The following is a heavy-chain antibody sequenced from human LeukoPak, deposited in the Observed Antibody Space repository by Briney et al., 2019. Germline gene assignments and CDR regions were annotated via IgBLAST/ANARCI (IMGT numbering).Heavy chain of an antibody. J-gene: IGHJ6*03. CDR1: GFTFSNYG. CDR2: IRYDGGNK. D-gene: IGHD2-2*03. V-gene: IGHV3-30*02. CDR3: ARDRGYCSSTSCAYYYYYMDV. Sequence: AGGSLRLSCAASGFTFSNYGMHWVRQAPGKGLEWVAFIRYDGGNKYYADSVKGRFTISRDNSKNTLYLQMNSLRAEDTAVYYCARDRGYCSSTSCAYYYYYMDVWGKGTTVTVSS.